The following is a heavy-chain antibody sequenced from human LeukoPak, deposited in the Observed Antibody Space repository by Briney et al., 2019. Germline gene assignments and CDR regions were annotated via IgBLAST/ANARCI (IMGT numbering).Heavy chain of an antibody. Sequence: SPTLSLTFAISGDGVSINSAAWNWIRQSPSRGLEWLGSTYYRSKWYNDYAVSVKSRITINPDTSKNQCSLQLNSVTPDDTAVYYCARETGEGSYYFDYWGQGTLVTVSS. J-gene: IGHJ4*02. CDR1: GDGVSINSAA. CDR2: TYYRSKWYN. V-gene: IGHV6-1*01. CDR3: ARETGEGSYYFDY. D-gene: IGHD7-27*01.